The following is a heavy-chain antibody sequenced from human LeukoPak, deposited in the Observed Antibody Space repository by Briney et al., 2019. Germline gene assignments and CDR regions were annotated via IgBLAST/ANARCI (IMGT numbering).Heavy chain of an antibody. V-gene: IGHV4-39*01. D-gene: IGHD4-11*01. CDR3: ARHYSNYLNWFDP. CDR2: IYYSGST. J-gene: IGHJ5*02. CDR1: GGSISSSSYY. Sequence: SETLSLTCTVSGGSISSSSYYWGWIRKPPGKGLEWIGSIYYSGSTYYNPSLKSRVTISVDTSKNQFSLKLSSVTAADTAVYYCARHYSNYLNWFDPWGQGTLVTVSS.